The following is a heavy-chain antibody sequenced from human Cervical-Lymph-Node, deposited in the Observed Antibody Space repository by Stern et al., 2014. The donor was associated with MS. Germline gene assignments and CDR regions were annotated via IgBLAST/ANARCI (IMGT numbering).Heavy chain of an antibody. J-gene: IGHJ4*02. D-gene: IGHD4-17*01. CDR2: ISWDGGST. Sequence: VQLVQSGGGLVQPGRSLRLSWAASGFTVNDYSMHWVRQAPGKGLEWVSGISWDGGSTEYAASVKGRFAISRDNAKNSLFLHMNSLRPEDTAFYYCAKTTVTTRPFEFWGQGTLVTVSS. V-gene: IGHV3-9*01. CDR1: GFTVNDYS. CDR3: AKTTVTTRPFEF.